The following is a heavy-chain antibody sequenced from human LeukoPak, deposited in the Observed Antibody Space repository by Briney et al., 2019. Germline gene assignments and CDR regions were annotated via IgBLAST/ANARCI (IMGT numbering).Heavy chain of an antibody. CDR2: INSDGRST. CDR1: SLTFSSYW. V-gene: IGHV3-74*01. D-gene: IGHD3-9*01. CDR3: ARDQNSRYYDILTGYYENNWFDP. J-gene: IGHJ5*02. Sequence: PGRSDTLSCPLSSLTFSSYWLHCVRQAPGKGLVWVSRINSDGRSTSYADSVKGRFTISRDNADNTLYLQMNSLRAEDTAVYYCARDQNSRYYDILTGYYENNWFDPWGQGTLVTVSS.